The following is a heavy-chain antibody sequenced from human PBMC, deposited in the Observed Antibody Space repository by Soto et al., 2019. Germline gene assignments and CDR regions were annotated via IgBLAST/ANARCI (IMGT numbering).Heavy chain of an antibody. J-gene: IGHJ5*02. CDR2: IYYSGST. Sequence: TSETLSLTCTVSGGSISSGDYYWSWIRQPPGKGLEWIGYIYYSGSTYYNPSLRSRVTISVDTSKNQFSLKLSSVTAADTAVYYCARERHDGSRLDPWGQGTLVTVSS. CDR1: GGSISSGDYY. CDR3: ARERHDGSRLDP. V-gene: IGHV4-30-4*01. D-gene: IGHD6-13*01.